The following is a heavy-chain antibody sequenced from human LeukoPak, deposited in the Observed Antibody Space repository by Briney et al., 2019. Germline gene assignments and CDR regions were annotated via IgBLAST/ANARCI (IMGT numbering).Heavy chain of an antibody. J-gene: IGHJ3*02. V-gene: IGHV3-9*01. Sequence: GGSLRLSCAASGFTFDDYAMHWVRQAPGKGLEWVSGISWNSGSIGYADSVKGRFTISRDNAKNTLYLQMNSLRAEDTAVYYCARDQGPILWYAFDIWGQGTMVTVSS. CDR2: ISWNSGSI. CDR1: GFTFDDYA. D-gene: IGHD2-21*01. CDR3: ARDQGPILWYAFDI.